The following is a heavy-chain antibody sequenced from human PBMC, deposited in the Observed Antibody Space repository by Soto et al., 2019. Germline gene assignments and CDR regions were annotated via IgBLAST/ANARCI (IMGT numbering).Heavy chain of an antibody. CDR1: GGSISTAGYY. V-gene: IGHV4-31*02. J-gene: IGHJ5*02. CDR2: IYSSGNT. CDR3: ARIIAAASNWFDP. D-gene: IGHD6-13*01. Sequence: SETLSLTXTVSGGSISTAGYYWSWIRQYPGKGLEWMGYIYSSGNTYYNPSLKSRVSISLDTAKNQFSLKVRSVTAADTAVYYCARIIAAASNWFDPWGQGTLVTVS.